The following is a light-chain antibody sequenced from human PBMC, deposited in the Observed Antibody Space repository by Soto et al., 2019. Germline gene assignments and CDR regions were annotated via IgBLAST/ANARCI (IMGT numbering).Light chain of an antibody. CDR1: QGISSY. CDR2: AAS. V-gene: IGKV1-8*01. CDR3: QVFDGSLWT. Sequence: AIRMTQSPSSFSASTGDRVTITCRASQGISSYLAWYQQKPGKAPKLLIYAASTLQSGVPSRFSGSGSGTDFTLTISRLEPEDFAVYYCQVFDGSLWTFGQGTKVDIK. J-gene: IGKJ1*01.